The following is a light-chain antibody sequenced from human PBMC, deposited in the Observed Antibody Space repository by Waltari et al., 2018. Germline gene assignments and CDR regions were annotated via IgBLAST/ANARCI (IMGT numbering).Light chain of an antibody. CDR1: QGISNY. CDR2: AAS. V-gene: IGKV1-9*01. Sequence: IQLTQSPSSLSASVGDRVTITRRASQGISNYLAWYQQKPGKAPKLLIYAASTLQSGVPSIFSGSGSWTDFTLTISSLQPEDFATYYCQQLNSYQWTFGQGTKVEIK. CDR3: QQLNSYQWT. J-gene: IGKJ1*01.